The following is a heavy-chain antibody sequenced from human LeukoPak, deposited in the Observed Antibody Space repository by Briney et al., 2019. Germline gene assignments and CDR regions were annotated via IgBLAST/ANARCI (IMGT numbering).Heavy chain of an antibody. Sequence: ETLSLTCTVSGGSISSYYWSWIRQPPGKGLEWVSYISSSSSTIYYADSVKGRFTISRDNAKNSLYLQMNSLRAEDTAVYYCARVGIAAADYWGQGTLVTVSS. V-gene: IGHV3-11*04. CDR3: ARVGIAAADY. J-gene: IGHJ4*02. CDR2: ISSSSSTI. D-gene: IGHD6-13*01. CDR1: GGSISSYY.